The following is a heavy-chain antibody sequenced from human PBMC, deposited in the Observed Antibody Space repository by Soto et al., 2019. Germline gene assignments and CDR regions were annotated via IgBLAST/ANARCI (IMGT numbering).Heavy chain of an antibody. J-gene: IGHJ4*02. Sequence: PSETLSLTCTVSGGSISSGGYYWSWIRQHPGKGLEWIGYIYYSGSTYYNPSLKSRVTISVDTSKNQFSLKLSSVTAADTAVYYCARGYTDGYSFDYWGQGTLVTVSS. CDR1: GGSISSGGYY. V-gene: IGHV4-31*03. D-gene: IGHD2-21*01. CDR3: ARGYTDGYSFDY. CDR2: IYYSGST.